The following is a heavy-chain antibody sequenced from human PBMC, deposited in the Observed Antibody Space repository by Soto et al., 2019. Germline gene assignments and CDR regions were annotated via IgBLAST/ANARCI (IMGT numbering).Heavy chain of an antibody. CDR1: GFTFRSYW. Sequence: GGSLRLSCAASGFTFRSYWMHWVRQAPGKGLVWVSRINSDGSSTSYADSVKGRFTISRDNAKNTLYLQMNSLRAEYTAVYYCARDRVVSTYYYGSGSYLGGYWGQGT. J-gene: IGHJ4*02. D-gene: IGHD3-10*01. CDR3: ARDRVVSTYYYGSGSYLGGY. CDR2: INSDGSST. V-gene: IGHV3-74*01.